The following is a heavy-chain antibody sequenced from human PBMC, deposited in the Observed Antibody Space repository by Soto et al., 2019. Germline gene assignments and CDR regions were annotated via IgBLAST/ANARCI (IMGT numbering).Heavy chain of an antibody. Sequence: XESLKLSCRCSGYDFNTNWVGWVRQLPGKGLEWVGIMYPGDSDTRYNPSLQGHVTLSADVTVSTAFLQWRSLKTSDTGMYFCARLPRDCNKTSCYYADHWGHGTQVTVSS. CDR1: GYDFNTNW. CDR2: MYPGDSDT. J-gene: IGHJ4*01. V-gene: IGHV5-51*01. D-gene: IGHD2-2*01. CDR3: ARLPRDCNKTSCYYADH.